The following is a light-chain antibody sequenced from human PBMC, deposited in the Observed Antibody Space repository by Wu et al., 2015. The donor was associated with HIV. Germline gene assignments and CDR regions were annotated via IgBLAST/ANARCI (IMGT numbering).Light chain of an antibody. Sequence: EVVLTQSPDTMSLSPGERATLSCRASQTISGHLAWYQQKPGQAPRLLIYDGSHRPTGIPARFSGSGSGTDFTLTINSLEPEDSAVYYCQQRSNWPPGLTFGGGSKVEIK. V-gene: IGKV3-11*01. CDR1: QTISGH. CDR2: DGS. CDR3: QQRSNWPPGLT. J-gene: IGKJ4*01.